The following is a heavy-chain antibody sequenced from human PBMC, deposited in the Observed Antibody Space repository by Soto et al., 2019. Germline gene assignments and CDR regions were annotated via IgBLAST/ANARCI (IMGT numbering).Heavy chain of an antibody. CDR1: GYTFTSYD. V-gene: IGHV1-8*01. CDR2: MNPKSGNT. CDR3: ASDRRSVLTGGYLGY. D-gene: IGHD3-22*01. J-gene: IGHJ4*02. Sequence: QVQLVQSGAEVKKPGASVKVSCKASGYTFTSYDINWVRQATGQGLEWMGWMNPKSGNTGYAQKFQGRVTMTRNTSISTAYMEVTSLRSEDTAVYYCASDRRSVLTGGYLGYWGQGTLVTVFS.